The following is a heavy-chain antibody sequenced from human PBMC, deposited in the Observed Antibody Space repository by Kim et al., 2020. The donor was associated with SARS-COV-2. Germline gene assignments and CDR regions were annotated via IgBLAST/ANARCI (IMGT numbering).Heavy chain of an antibody. CDR1: GFTFGDYC. J-gene: IGHJ1*01. CDR2: INRNSDST. CDR3: VRSYACMPCGL. V-gene: IGHV3-20*01. D-gene: IGHD2-8*01. Sequence: GGSLRLSCAASGFTFGDYCMSWVRQAPGKGLEWVAGINRNSDSTGDEYSVTGRVSISIDNADTSMSLHMIMPRVENTDSDQCVRSYACMPCGLWGLVTL.